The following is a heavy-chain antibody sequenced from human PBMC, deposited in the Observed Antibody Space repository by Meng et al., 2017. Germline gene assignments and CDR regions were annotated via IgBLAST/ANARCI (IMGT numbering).Heavy chain of an antibody. CDR1: GFTFGDYA. D-gene: IGHD2-15*01. V-gene: IGHV3-49*04. CDR3: TRVFLLPKGYYYCGRDV. CDR2: VRSKAYGGTT. Sequence: GESLKISCTASGFTFGDYAMSWVRQAPGKGLAWVGFVRSKAYGGTTEYAASVKGRFTISRDYSKSIAYLQMNSLKTEDTAVYYCTRVFLLPKGYYYCGRDVWGQGTMVTVSS. J-gene: IGHJ6*02.